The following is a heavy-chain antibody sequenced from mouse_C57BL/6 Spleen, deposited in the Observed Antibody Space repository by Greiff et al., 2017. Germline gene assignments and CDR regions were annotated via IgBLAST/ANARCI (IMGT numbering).Heavy chain of an antibody. CDR1: GYSFTSYY. CDR2: IYPGSGNT. D-gene: IGHD1-1*01. V-gene: IGHV1-66*01. CDR3: ARSEGLYGSSYNFDY. Sequence: QVQLQQSGPELVKPGASVKISCKASGYSFTSYYIHWVKQRPGQGLEWIGWIYPGSGNTKYNEKFKGKATLTADTSSSTAYMQLSSLTSEDSAVYYCARSEGLYGSSYNFDYWGQGTTLTVSS. J-gene: IGHJ2*01.